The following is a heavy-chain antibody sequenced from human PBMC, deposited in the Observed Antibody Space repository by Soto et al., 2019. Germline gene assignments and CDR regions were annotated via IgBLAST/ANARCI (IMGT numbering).Heavy chain of an antibody. Sequence: QVQLVQSGAEVKKPGASVKVSCKASGYTFTSYGISWVRQAPGQGLEGMGWISAYNGNTNYAQKLQGRVTMTTDTSTSTAYMELRSLRSDDTAVYYCARVGSGSYSKSGGAFDIWGQGTMVTVSS. V-gene: IGHV1-18*01. D-gene: IGHD3-10*01. CDR2: ISAYNGNT. CDR3: ARVGSGSYSKSGGAFDI. CDR1: GYTFTSYG. J-gene: IGHJ3*02.